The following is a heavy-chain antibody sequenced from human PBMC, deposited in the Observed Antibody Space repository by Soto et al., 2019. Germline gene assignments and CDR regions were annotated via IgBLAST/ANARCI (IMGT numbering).Heavy chain of an antibody. J-gene: IGHJ3*02. V-gene: IGHV4-34*01. Sequence: PSETLSLTCAVYGGSFSGYYWSWIRQPPGKGLEWIGEINHSGSTNYNPSLKSRVTISVDTSKNQFSLKLSSVTAADTAVYYCGRSRNDYRDPMDTFDIWGQGTMVTVSS. CDR1: GGSFSGYY. CDR2: INHSGST. CDR3: GRSRNDYRDPMDTFDI. D-gene: IGHD4-17*01.